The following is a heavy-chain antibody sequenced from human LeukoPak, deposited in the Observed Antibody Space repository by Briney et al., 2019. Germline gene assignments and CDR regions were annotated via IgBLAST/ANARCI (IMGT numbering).Heavy chain of an antibody. CDR1: GFTFNNYW. Sequence: GGSLRLSRAASGFTFNNYWMHWVRQAPGKGLVWVSRINSDGSSTSYADSVKGRFTISRDNARNTLYLQMNSLRAEDTAVYYCAREFSSPAPWGQGTLVTVSS. V-gene: IGHV3-74*01. J-gene: IGHJ5*02. CDR3: AREFSSPAP. CDR2: INSDGSST. D-gene: IGHD6-19*01.